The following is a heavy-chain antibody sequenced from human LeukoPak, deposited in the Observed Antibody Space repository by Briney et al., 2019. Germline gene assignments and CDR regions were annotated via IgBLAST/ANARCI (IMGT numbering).Heavy chain of an antibody. CDR3: VKEGSTLYYFDS. D-gene: IGHD5/OR15-5a*01. CDR2: ISSSGSTI. J-gene: IGHJ4*02. V-gene: IGHV3-11*01. CDR1: GFIFSDYY. Sequence: PGGSLRLSCAASGFIFSDYYMSWIRQAPGKGLECVSYISSSGSTIYYADSVKGRFTISRDNAKNSLYLRMNSLRAEDTAVYYCVKEGSTLYYFDSWGQGTLVTVSS.